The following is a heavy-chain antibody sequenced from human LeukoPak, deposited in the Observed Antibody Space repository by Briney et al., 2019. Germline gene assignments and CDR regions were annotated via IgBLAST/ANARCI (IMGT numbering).Heavy chain of an antibody. Sequence: GGSLRLSCAASGFTFSSYAMSWVRQAPGKGLEWVSAISGSGGSTYYADSVKGRFTISRDNSKNTLYLQMNSLRAEDTAVYYCAKLVSIRGGSGWTTDAFDIWGQGTMVTVSS. CDR1: GFTFSSYA. V-gene: IGHV3-23*01. J-gene: IGHJ3*02. D-gene: IGHD6-19*01. CDR2: ISGSGGST. CDR3: AKLVSIRGGSGWTTDAFDI.